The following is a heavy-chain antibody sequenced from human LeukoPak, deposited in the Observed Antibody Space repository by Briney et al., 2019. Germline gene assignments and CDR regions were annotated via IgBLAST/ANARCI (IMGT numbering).Heavy chain of an antibody. J-gene: IGHJ4*02. D-gene: IGHD4-11*01. CDR3: ARHEWVTTGKYYFDY. CDR2: IYYSGST. Sequence: PSEALSLTCTVSGGSISSSSYYWGWIRQPPGKGLEWIGSIYYSGSTYYNPSLKSRVTISVDTSKNQFSLKLSSVTAADTAVYYCARHEWVTTGKYYFDYWGQGTLVTVSS. CDR1: GGSISSSSYY. V-gene: IGHV4-39*01.